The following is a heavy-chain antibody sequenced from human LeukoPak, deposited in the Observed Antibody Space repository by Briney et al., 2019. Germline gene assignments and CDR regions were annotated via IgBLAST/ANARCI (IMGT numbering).Heavy chain of an antibody. V-gene: IGHV4-59*01. Sequence: PSETLSLTCTVSGGSISSYYWSWIRQPPGKGLEWIGYIYYSGSTNYNPSLKSRVTISVDTSKNQFSLKLSSATAADTAVYYCARDGGGGYPYYWGQGTLVTVSS. J-gene: IGHJ4*02. D-gene: IGHD5-24*01. CDR3: ARDGGGGYPYY. CDR1: GGSISSYY. CDR2: IYYSGST.